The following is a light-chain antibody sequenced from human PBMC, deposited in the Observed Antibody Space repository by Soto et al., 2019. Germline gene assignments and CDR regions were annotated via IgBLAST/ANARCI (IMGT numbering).Light chain of an antibody. Sequence: EIVMTQSPATLSVSPGERATLTCRASQDINTNLAWYQQKPGQAPRLLIYGASTRASGIPAWFSGSGSGTEFTLTISSQQSEDLAVYCCQQYDNWLRTFGQGTKVEIK. CDR2: GAS. J-gene: IGKJ1*01. CDR1: QDINTN. CDR3: QQYDNWLRT. V-gene: IGKV3-15*01.